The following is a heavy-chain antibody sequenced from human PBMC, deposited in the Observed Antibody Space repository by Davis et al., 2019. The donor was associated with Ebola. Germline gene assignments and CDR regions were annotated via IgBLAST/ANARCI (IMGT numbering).Heavy chain of an antibody. D-gene: IGHD1-1*01. CDR1: GYTFTSYG. CDR3: ARAQFPTTSDH. V-gene: IGHV1-18*01. J-gene: IGHJ4*02. CDR2: MNPHNGNT. Sequence: ASVKVSCKASGYTFTSYGISWVRQGPGQGLEWMGWMNPHNGNTNYAQNIQGRVIMTSDTATTTAYMEVGSLRSDDTAVYYCARAQFPTTSDHWGQGTLVTVSS.